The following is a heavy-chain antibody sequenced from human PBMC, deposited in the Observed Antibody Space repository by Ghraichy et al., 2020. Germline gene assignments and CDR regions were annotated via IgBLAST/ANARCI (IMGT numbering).Heavy chain of an antibody. CDR1: GFTFSSYG. CDR2: IWYDGSNK. Sequence: GGSLRLSCAASGFTFSSYGMHWVRQAPGKGLEWVAVIWYDGSNKYYADSVKGRFTISRDNSKNTLYLQMNSLRAEDTAVYYCASSAGPPVAAVAYNWFDPWGQGTLVTVSS. D-gene: IGHD6-19*01. V-gene: IGHV3-33*01. CDR3: ASSAGPPVAAVAYNWFDP. J-gene: IGHJ5*02.